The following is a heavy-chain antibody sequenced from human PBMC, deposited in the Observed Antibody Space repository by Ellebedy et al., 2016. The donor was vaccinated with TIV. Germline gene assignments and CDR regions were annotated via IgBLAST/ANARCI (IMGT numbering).Heavy chain of an antibody. CDR1: GFTFSNYW. J-gene: IGHJ3*02. V-gene: IGHV3-74*01. CDR3: VRDRMGATYTFDM. Sequence: GESLKISCAASGFTFSNYWMHWVRQAPGKGLVWVSQINDDGNRITYADSVKGRFAISRDIARNTLFLQMDSLRAEDTAVYYCVRDRMGATYTFDMWGQGTMVTVSS. D-gene: IGHD2-21*01. CDR2: INDDGNRI.